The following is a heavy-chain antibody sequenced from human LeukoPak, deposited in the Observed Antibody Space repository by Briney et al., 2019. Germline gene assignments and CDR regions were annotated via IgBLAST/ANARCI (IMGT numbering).Heavy chain of an antibody. J-gene: IGHJ4*02. CDR2: INPSGGST. Sequence: ASVKVSCKASGYTFTSYYMHWVRQTPGQGLEWMGIINPSGGSTSYAQKFQGRVTMTRDTSTSTVYMELSSLRSEDTAVYYCARANEGEDFDYWGQGTLVTVSS. CDR1: GYTFTSYY. V-gene: IGHV1-46*01. D-gene: IGHD2-21*01. CDR3: ARANEGEDFDY.